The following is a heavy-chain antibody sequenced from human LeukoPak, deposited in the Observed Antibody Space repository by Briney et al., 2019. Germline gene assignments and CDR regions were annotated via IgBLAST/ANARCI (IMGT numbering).Heavy chain of an antibody. V-gene: IGHV3-30*02. CDR3: TKAPVRSSTGTFCYPFDY. Sequence: GGSLRLSCAASEFTFSNYGMHWVRQAPGKGLEWVAFIRYDESNEYYADSVKGRFTISRDNSMNTLYLQMNSLRVEDTAVYYCTKAPVRSSTGTFCYPFDYWGQGILVTVSS. CDR2: IRYDESNE. J-gene: IGHJ4*02. CDR1: EFTFSNYG. D-gene: IGHD2-8*02.